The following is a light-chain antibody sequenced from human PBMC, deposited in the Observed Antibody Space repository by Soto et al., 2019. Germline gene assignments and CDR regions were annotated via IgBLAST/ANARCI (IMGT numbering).Light chain of an antibody. J-gene: IGKJ4*01. CDR1: QSISSW. CDR3: QQYNSYSFLT. Sequence: DIQMTQSPSTLSASVGDRVTITCRASQSISSWLAWYQQKPGKAPKLLIYKASSLESGVPSSFSGSGSGTEFTLTIISLQPDDFATYYCQQYNSYSFLTFGGGTKVEIK. CDR2: KAS. V-gene: IGKV1-5*03.